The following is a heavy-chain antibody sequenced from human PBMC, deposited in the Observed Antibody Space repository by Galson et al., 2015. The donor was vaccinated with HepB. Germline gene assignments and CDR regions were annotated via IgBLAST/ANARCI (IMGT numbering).Heavy chain of an antibody. J-gene: IGHJ6*02. D-gene: IGHD3-10*01. Sequence: SLRLYCAASGFTVSSNYMSWVRQAPGKGLEWVSVIYSGGSTYYADSVKGRFTISRDNSKNTLYLQMNSLRAEDTAVYYCARDRGRYYYGMDVWGQGTTVTVSS. CDR1: GFTVSSNY. CDR3: ARDRGRYYYGMDV. V-gene: IGHV3-66*01. CDR2: IYSGGST.